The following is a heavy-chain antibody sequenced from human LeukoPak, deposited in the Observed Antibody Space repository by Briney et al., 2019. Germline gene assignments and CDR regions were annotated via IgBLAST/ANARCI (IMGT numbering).Heavy chain of an antibody. CDR3: ARDLRVATDDAFDI. Sequence: SQTLSLTCTVSGGSISSGGYYWSWIRQHPGKGLEWIGYIYYSGSTYYNPSLKSRVTISVDTSKNQFSLKLSSVTAADTAVYYCARDLRVATDDAFDIWGQGTTVTVSS. J-gene: IGHJ3*02. V-gene: IGHV4-31*03. CDR2: IYYSGST. CDR1: GGSISSGGYY. D-gene: IGHD5-12*01.